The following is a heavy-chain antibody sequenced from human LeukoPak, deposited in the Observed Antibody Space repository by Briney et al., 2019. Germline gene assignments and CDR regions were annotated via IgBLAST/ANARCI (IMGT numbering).Heavy chain of an antibody. CDR3: ARGLRIAAAAVFDY. D-gene: IGHD6-13*01. Sequence: SETLSLTCTVSGGSISSSSYYWGWIRQPPGKGLEWIGSIYYSGSTYYNPSLKSRVTISVDTSKNQFSLKLSSVTAADTAVYYCARGLRIAAAAVFDYWGQGTLVTVSS. CDR2: IYYSGST. J-gene: IGHJ4*02. V-gene: IGHV4-39*07. CDR1: GGSISSSSYY.